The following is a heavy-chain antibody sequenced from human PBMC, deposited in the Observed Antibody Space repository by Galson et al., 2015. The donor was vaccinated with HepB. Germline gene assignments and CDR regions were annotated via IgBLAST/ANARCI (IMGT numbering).Heavy chain of an antibody. Sequence: SCKASGGTFSSYAISWVRQAPGQGLEWMGRIIPILGIANYAQKFQGRVTITADKSTSTAYMELSSLRSEDTAVYYCVWRDDAFDIWGQGTMVTVSS. D-gene: IGHD3-3*01. V-gene: IGHV1-69*04. CDR3: VWRDDAFDI. CDR1: GGTFSSYA. CDR2: IIPILGIA. J-gene: IGHJ3*02.